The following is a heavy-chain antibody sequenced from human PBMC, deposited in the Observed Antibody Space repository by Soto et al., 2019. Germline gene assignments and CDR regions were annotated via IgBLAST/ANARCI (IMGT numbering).Heavy chain of an antibody. V-gene: IGHV3-23*01. J-gene: IGHJ4*02. CDR2: ISGSGGIT. CDR3: AKDAGSGWYKGIDY. CDR1: GITFTSYA. Sequence: GGSLRLSCAASGITFTSYAMSWVRQAPGKGLEWVSVISGSGGITYYADSVKGRFTISRDSSKNTLYLQMNSLRAEDTAVYYCAKDAGSGWYKGIDYWGQGSLVTVSS. D-gene: IGHD6-19*01.